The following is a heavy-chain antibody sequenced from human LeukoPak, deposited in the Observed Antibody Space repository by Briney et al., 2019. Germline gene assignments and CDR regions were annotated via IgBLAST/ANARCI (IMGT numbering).Heavy chain of an antibody. V-gene: IGHV1-3*01. D-gene: IGHD2-2*03. CDR3: ARDASLDIVVVPALGGMDV. CDR2: INAGNGNT. CDR1: GYTFTSYA. Sequence: GASVKVSCKASGYTFTSYAMHWVRQAPGQRLEWMGWINAGNGNTKYSQKFQGRVTITRDTSANTAYMELSSLRSEDTAVYYCARDASLDIVVVPALGGMDVWGQGTTVTVSS. J-gene: IGHJ6*02.